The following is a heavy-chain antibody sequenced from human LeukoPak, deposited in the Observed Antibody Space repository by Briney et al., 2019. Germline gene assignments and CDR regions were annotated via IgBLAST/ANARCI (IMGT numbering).Heavy chain of an antibody. CDR3: AREGGDVRTTYYYYGMDV. Sequence: GASVKVSCKASGGTFSSYAISWVRQAPGQGLEWMGGIIPIFGTANYAQKFQGRVTITADKSTSTAYMELSSLRSEDTAVYYCAREGGDVRTTYYYYGMDVWGKGTTVTVSS. D-gene: IGHD4-11*01. V-gene: IGHV1-69*06. CDR2: IIPIFGTA. CDR1: GGTFSSYA. J-gene: IGHJ6*04.